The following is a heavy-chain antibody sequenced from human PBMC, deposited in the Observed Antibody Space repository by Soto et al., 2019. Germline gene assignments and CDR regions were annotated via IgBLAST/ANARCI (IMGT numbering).Heavy chain of an antibody. CDR2: ISGSGGST. J-gene: IGHJ4*02. D-gene: IGHD1-26*01. CDR1: GFTFSSYA. CDR3: AKGGGIVGATTTG. Sequence: EVQLLESGGGLVQPGGSLRLSCAASGFTFSSYAMSWVRQAPGKGLEWVSAISGSGGSTYYADSVKGRFTISRDNSKNTLYLEMNSLRADDTAVYYCAKGGGIVGATTTGWGQGTLVTVSS. V-gene: IGHV3-23*01.